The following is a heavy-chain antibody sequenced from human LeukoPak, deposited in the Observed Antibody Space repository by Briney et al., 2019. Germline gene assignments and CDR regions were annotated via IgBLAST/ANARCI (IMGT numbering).Heavy chain of an antibody. Sequence: ASVKVSCKVSGYTLSELSMHWVRQAPGKGLEWMGGFDPEDGETNYAQKFQGRVTMTEDTSTDTAYMELCSLRSEDTAVYYCASLLRIVVVITSAFDIWGQGTMVTVSS. J-gene: IGHJ3*02. CDR2: FDPEDGET. D-gene: IGHD3-22*01. CDR3: ASLLRIVVVITSAFDI. V-gene: IGHV1-24*01. CDR1: GYTLSELS.